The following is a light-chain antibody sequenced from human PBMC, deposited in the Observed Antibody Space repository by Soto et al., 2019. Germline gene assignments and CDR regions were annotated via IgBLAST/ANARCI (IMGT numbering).Light chain of an antibody. V-gene: IGKV3-20*01. J-gene: IGKJ5*01. CDR3: QQYGGSPIT. CDR2: GAS. CDR1: QSVGRR. Sequence: VSPQSPGPLSLSPGGRATLSCRASQSVGRRLAWYQQRPGESPRLLISGASMRASGVPVRFIGSGSGTDFTLTITRLEPEDVAVYYCQQYGGSPITFGVGTRLDI.